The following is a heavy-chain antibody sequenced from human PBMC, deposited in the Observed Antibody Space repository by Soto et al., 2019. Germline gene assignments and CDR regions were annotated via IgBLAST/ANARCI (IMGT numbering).Heavy chain of an antibody. CDR2: ISYDGRDE. V-gene: IGHV3-30*02. CDR1: DVTFSTYG. J-gene: IGHJ4*02. D-gene: IGHD2-21*01. CDR3: AKPAYPYSYYFEH. Sequence: GGSLRLSCVSSDVTFSTYGMHWVRQAPGKGLEWVAFISYDGRDEYYAESVKGRSTISRDNSRKTVYLQMESLRVEDTAIFYCAKPAYPYSYYFEHWGQGDQVTVSS.